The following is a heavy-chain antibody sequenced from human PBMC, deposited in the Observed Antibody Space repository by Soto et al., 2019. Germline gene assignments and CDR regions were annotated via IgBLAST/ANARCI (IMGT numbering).Heavy chain of an antibody. CDR1: GGSISSYY. CDR3: ARVLTRYGDFEKFWWFDP. D-gene: IGHD4-17*01. J-gene: IGHJ5*02. V-gene: IGHV4-59*01. CDR2: IYYSGST. Sequence: SETLSLTCTVSGGSISSYYWSWIRQPPGKGLEWIGYIYYSGSTNYNPSLKSRVTISVDTSKNQFSLKLSSVTAADTAVYYCARVLTRYGDFEKFWWFDPWGQGTLVTVSS.